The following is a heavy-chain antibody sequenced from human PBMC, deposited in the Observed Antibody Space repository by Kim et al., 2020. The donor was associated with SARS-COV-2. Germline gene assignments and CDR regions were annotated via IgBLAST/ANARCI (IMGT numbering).Heavy chain of an antibody. CDR1: GYTFTSYG. Sequence: ASVKVSCKASGYTFTSYGISWVRQAPGQGLEWMGWISAYNGNTNYAQKLQGRVTMTTDTSTSTAYMELRSLRSDDTAVYYCARGMTSPNWNDGYRHWGQGTLVTVSS. CDR3: ARGMTSPNWNDGYRH. V-gene: IGHV1-18*01. CDR2: ISAYNGNT. J-gene: IGHJ1*01. D-gene: IGHD1-1*01.